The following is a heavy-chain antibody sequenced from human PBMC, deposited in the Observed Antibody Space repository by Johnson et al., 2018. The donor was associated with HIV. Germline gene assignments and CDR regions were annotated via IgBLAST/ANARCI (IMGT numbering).Heavy chain of an antibody. J-gene: IGHJ3*02. Sequence: QVQLVESGGGLVQPGGSLRLSCAASGFTVSSNYMSWVRQAPGKGLEWVAVISYDGSNKYYADSVKGRFTISRDNSQNTLYLQMNSLRAEDTAGYYCARGLGLQQIDMWGQGTMVTVSS. D-gene: IGHD3-16*01. CDR2: ISYDGSNK. CDR3: ARGLGLQQIDM. V-gene: IGHV3-30*03. CDR1: GFTVSSNY.